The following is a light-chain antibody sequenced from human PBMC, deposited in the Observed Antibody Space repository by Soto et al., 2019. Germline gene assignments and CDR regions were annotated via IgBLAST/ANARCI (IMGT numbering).Light chain of an antibody. J-gene: IGKJ3*01. CDR3: QQRSNWPPT. CDR2: DAS. V-gene: IGKV3-11*01. CDR1: QSVSSY. Sequence: EIVLTQSPATLSLSPGERATLSCRASQSVSSYLAWYQQKPGQAPRLLIYDASNRATGIPARFSGSGSGTDLTLTISSPEPEDFAVYYCQQRSNWPPTFGPGTKVDIK.